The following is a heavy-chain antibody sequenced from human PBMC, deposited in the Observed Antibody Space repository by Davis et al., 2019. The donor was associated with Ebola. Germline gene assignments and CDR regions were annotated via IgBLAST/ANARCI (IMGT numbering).Heavy chain of an antibody. J-gene: IGHJ6*04. CDR2: ISYDGSNK. V-gene: IGHV3-30*18. CDR3: AKGSVTIFGVAPDYYGMDV. Sequence: GESLKISCAASGITFSSFAMSWVRQAPGKGLEWVAVISYDGSNKYYADSVKGRFTISRDNSKNTLYLQMNSLRAEDTAVYYCAKGSVTIFGVAPDYYGMDVWGKGTTVTVSS. CDR1: GITFSSFA. D-gene: IGHD3-3*01.